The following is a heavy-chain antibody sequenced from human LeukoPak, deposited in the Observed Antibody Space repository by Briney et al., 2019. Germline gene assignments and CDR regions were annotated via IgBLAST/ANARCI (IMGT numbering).Heavy chain of an antibody. CDR1: GYNFTNYW. CDR2: IYAGDSDT. J-gene: IGHJ4*02. V-gene: IGHV5-51*01. CDR3: ARQEGSGWPGEFDC. Sequence: GESLKISCKGSGYNFTNYWIGWVRQMPGKGLEWMGIIYAGDSDTRYSPSFQGQVTISADKSISTAYLQWSSLKASDTGMYYCARQEGSGWPGEFDCWGQGTLVTVSS. D-gene: IGHD6-19*01.